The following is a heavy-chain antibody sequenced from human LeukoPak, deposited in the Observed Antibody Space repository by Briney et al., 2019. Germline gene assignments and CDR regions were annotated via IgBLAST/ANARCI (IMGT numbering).Heavy chain of an antibody. D-gene: IGHD3-10*01. Sequence: ASVKVSCKASGYTFTSYGISWVRQAPGQGLEWMGWISAYNGNTNYAQKLQGRVTMTTDTSTSTAYMELRSLRSDDTAEYYCARERRSHYYGSGTEIVSAIDYWGQGTLVTVSS. CDR2: ISAYNGNT. CDR3: ARERRSHYYGSGTEIVSAIDY. CDR1: GYTFTSYG. V-gene: IGHV1-18*01. J-gene: IGHJ4*02.